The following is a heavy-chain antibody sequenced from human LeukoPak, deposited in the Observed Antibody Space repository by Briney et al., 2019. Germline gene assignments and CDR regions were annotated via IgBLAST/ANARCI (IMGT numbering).Heavy chain of an antibody. Sequence: NPSETLSLTCTVSGGSISSYYWSWLRQPPGKRLEWIGYIYYSGSTNYNPSLKSRVTISVDTSKNQFSLKLSSVTAADTAVYYCARFNAPGTTEWGQGTLVTVSS. CDR1: GGSISSYY. CDR2: IYYSGST. V-gene: IGHV4-59*01. CDR3: ARFNAPGTTE. J-gene: IGHJ4*02. D-gene: IGHD1-7*01.